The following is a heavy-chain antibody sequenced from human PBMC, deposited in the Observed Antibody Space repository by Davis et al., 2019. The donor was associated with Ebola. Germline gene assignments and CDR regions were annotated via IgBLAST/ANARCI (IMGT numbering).Heavy chain of an antibody. CDR3: AKEGIFASVIHGMDV. J-gene: IGHJ6*04. D-gene: IGHD3-3*01. CDR2: ISWNSGRL. Sequence: SLKISCAASGFPFGDYAMHWVRQAPGKGLEWVSGISWNSGRLDYVDSVKGRFSISRDNGKETLYLEMNSLRPEDTALYYCAKEGIFASVIHGMDVWGRGTTVTVSS. CDR1: GFPFGDYA. V-gene: IGHV3-9*01.